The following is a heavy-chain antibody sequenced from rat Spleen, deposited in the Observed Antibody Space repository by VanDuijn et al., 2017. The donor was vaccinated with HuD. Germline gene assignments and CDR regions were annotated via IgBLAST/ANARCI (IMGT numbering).Heavy chain of an antibody. Sequence: EVQLAESGGGLVQPGRSLKLSCAASGFTFSDYYMAWVRQAPGKGLEWIASITNTGDSTYYLDSVKGRFTISRNNAKSTLYLQMSSLRSEDTATYYCSPLPGRNLAYWGQGVVVTVSS. CDR3: SPLPGRNLAY. CDR2: ITNTGDST. CDR1: GFTFSDYY. J-gene: IGHJ2*01. D-gene: IGHD1-4*01. V-gene: IGHV5-20*01.